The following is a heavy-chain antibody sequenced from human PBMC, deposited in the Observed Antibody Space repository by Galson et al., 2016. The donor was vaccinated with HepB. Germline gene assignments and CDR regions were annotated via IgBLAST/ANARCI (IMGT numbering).Heavy chain of an antibody. CDR3: ARDAVTHLDY. CDR1: GYTFASYG. CDR2: ISAYSGDT. Sequence: SVKVSCKASGYTFASYGITWVRQAPGQGLEWMGWISAYSGDTHYAQKLQDRVTMTTDTSTSTAYLELRSLRSDDTAVYYCARDAVTHLDYWGQGTLVTVSS. V-gene: IGHV1-18*01. D-gene: IGHD4-17*01. J-gene: IGHJ4*02.